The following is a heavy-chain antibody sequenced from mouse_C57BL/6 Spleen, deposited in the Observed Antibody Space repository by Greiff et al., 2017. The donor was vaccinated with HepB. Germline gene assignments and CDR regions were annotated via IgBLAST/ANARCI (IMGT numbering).Heavy chain of an antibody. V-gene: IGHV1-82*01. CDR1: GYAFSSSW. CDR2: IYPGDGDT. J-gene: IGHJ4*01. D-gene: IGHD1-1*01. CDR3: ARSRYYYGSEGGMDY. Sequence: QVQLKESGPELVKPGASVKISCKASGYAFSSSWMNWVKQRPGKGLEWIGRIYPGDGDTNYNGKFKGKATLTADKSSSTAYMQLSSLTSEDSAVYFCARSRYYYGSEGGMDYWGQGTSVTVSS.